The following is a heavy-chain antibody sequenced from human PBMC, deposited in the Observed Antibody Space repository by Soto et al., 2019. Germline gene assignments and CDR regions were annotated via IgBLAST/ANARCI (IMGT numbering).Heavy chain of an antibody. D-gene: IGHD3-3*01. CDR2: IIPIFGTA. Sequence: ASVKVSCQASGGTFSSYAISWVRQAPGQGLEWMGGIIPIFGTANYAQKFQGRVTITADGSTSTAYMELSSLRSDDTAIYYCARDPHEFWTSYWFDPWGQGTPVTVSS. CDR3: ARDPHEFWTSYWFDP. V-gene: IGHV1-69*13. J-gene: IGHJ5*02. CDR1: GGTFSSYA.